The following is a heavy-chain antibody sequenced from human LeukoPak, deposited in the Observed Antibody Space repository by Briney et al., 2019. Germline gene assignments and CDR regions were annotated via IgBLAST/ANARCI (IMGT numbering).Heavy chain of an antibody. J-gene: IGHJ4*02. CDR1: GFIFRKYG. D-gene: IGHD3-16*01. V-gene: IGHV3-30*02. CDR2: LRNDESEV. CDR3: VKDTGWGDF. Sequence: PGGALRLSCAASGFIFRKYGMDWVRQGPGEGREWGALLRNDESEVFYAESVKGGFIISRDNDKNRLYIQMSRLRDEDTAVYYCVKDTGWGDFWGQGTQVTVSS.